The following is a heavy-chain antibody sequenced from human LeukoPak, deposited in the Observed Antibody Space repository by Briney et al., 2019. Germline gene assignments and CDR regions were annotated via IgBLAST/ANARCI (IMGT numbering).Heavy chain of an antibody. V-gene: IGHV3-66*01. J-gene: IGHJ4*02. CDR2: IYSGGST. CDR1: GFTVSSNY. CDR3: ARDIGAVANG. Sequence: PGGSLRLSCAASGFTVSSNYMSWVRQAPGKGLEWVSIIYSGGSTYYADSVKGRFTISRDISKNTLYLQINSLRAEDTAVYYCARDIGAVANGWGQGTLVTVSS. D-gene: IGHD6-19*01.